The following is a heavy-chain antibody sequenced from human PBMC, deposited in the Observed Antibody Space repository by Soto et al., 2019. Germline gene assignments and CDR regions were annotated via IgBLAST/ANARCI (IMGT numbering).Heavy chain of an antibody. CDR2: FIPVFGTA. J-gene: IGHJ4*02. V-gene: IGHV1-69*13. D-gene: IGHD3-16*01. CDR1: GYTLTSYA. Sequence: SVKVSCKASGYTLTSYAMNWVRQVPGQGLEWMGGFIPVFGTANYAQNFQGRVALTADTTTAYMELSSLRSEDTAVYYCARGGRKQAAFDYWGQGTLVTVSS. CDR3: ARGGRKQAAFDY.